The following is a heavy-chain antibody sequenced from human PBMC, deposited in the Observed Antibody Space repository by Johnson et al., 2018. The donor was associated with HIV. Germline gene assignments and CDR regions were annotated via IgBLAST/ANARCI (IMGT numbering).Heavy chain of an antibody. CDR1: GFTVSSNY. Sequence: VQLVESGGGLVQPGGSLRLSCTASGFTVSSNYMSWVRQAPGKGLEWVSVIYTDDSIYYADSVKGRFTISRDNSKNTLYLKMNSLRAEDTAVYYCAREGDYVWGPGKVSDIWGQGTMVTVSS. CDR2: IYTDDSI. J-gene: IGHJ3*02. V-gene: IGHV3-66*01. D-gene: IGHD3-16*01. CDR3: AREGDYVWGPGKVSDI.